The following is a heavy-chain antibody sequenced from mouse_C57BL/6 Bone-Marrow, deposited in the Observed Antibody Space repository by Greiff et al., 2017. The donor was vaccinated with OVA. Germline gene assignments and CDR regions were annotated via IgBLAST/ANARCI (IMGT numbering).Heavy chain of an antibody. CDR2: ISSGGSYT. CDR3: ARSHYYGSSDY. V-gene: IGHV5-6*02. Sequence: DVMLVESGGDLVKPGGSLKLSCAASGFTFSSYGMSWVRQTPDKRLEWVATISSGGSYTYYPDSVKGRFTISRDNAKNTLYLQMSSLKSEDTAMYYCARSHYYGSSDYWGQGTTLTVSS. J-gene: IGHJ2*01. D-gene: IGHD1-1*01. CDR1: GFTFSSYG.